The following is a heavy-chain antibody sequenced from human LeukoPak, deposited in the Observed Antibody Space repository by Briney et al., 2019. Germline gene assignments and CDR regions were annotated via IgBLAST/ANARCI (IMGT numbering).Heavy chain of an antibody. D-gene: IGHD1-1*01. CDR3: AREGYGAFDI. CDR1: GYTFTSYD. CDR2: MNPNSGNT. J-gene: IGHJ3*02. V-gene: IGHV1-8*03. Sequence: GASVSVSYTASGYTFTSYDINWVRQATGQGLEWMGWMNPNSGNTGYAQKFQGRVTNTRNTSISTAYMELSSLRSEDTAVYYCAREGYGAFDIWGQGTMVTVSS.